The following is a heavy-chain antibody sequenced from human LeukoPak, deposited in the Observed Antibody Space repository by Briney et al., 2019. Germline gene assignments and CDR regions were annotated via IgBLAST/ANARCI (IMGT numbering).Heavy chain of an antibody. J-gene: IGHJ3*02. Sequence: SGGSLRLFCAASGFTFSSYAMSWVRQAPGKGLEWVSAISGSGGSTHYADSVKGRFTISRDNSKNTLYLQMNSLRAEDAAVYYCAKVAVGWRAFDIWGQGTMVTVSS. CDR1: GFTFSSYA. CDR3: AKVAVGWRAFDI. V-gene: IGHV3-23*01. D-gene: IGHD2-15*01. CDR2: ISGSGGST.